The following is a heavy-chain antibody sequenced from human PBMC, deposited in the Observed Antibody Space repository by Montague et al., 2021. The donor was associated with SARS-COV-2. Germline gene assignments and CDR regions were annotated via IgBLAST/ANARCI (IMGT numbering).Heavy chain of an antibody. CDR2: MYYNGXT. CDR1: GGSISSSTSYW. CDR3: VRSRDWFFDY. V-gene: IGHV4-39*07. J-gene: IGHJ4*02. Sequence: SKTLSLTCTLSGGSISSSTSYWWGWIRQSPGKGLEWIASMYYNGXTYXNPSLKSRVTISVDTSMNQVSLKLSSVTAADTAVYYCVRSRDWFFDYWGQGTLVTVSS. D-gene: IGHD3/OR15-3a*01.